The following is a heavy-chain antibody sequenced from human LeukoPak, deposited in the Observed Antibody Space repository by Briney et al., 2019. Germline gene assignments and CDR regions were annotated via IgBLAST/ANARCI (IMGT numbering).Heavy chain of an antibody. J-gene: IGHJ4*02. CDR1: GFTFSHYW. V-gene: IGHV3-7*04. CDR2: IKQDGSKK. Sequence: GGSLRLSCAASGFTFSHYWMTWVRQAPGKGLEWVANIKQDGSKKSYVDFVKGRFTISRDNAKNSLYLQMSSLRAEDTAIYYCTRVGYIDEGIDYWGQGTLVTVSS. CDR3: TRVGYIDEGIDY. D-gene: IGHD5-24*01.